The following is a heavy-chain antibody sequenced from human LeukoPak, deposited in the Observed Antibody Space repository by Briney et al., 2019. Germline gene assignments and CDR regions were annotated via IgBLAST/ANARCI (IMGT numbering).Heavy chain of an antibody. CDR2: IIPIFGTA. CDR1: GGTFSSYA. CDR3: ASSTTVTPFDP. J-gene: IGHJ5*02. D-gene: IGHD4-11*01. Sequence: SVKVSCKASGGTFSSYAISWVRQAPGQGLEWMGGIIPIFGTANYAQRFQGRVTITADKSTSTAYMELSSLRSEDTAVYYCASSTTVTPFDPWGQGTLVTVSS. V-gene: IGHV1-69*06.